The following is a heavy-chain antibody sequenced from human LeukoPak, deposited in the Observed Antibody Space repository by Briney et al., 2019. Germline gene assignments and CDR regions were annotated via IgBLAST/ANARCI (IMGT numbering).Heavy chain of an antibody. D-gene: IGHD1-26*01. Sequence: GGSLRLSCAASGFTFSSYAMSWVRQAPGKGLEWVSAISGSGGDTYYADSVKGRFTISRDNSKNTLYLQMSSLRAEDTAVYYCAKDRTVGASYWYFDLWGRGTLVTVSS. CDR3: AKDRTVGASYWYFDL. CDR2: ISGSGGDT. V-gene: IGHV3-23*01. CDR1: GFTFSSYA. J-gene: IGHJ2*01.